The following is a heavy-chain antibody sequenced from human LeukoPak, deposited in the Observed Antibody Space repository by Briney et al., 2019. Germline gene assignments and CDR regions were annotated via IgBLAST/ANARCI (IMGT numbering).Heavy chain of an antibody. Sequence: GGSLRLSCAASGFTFSSYSMNWVRQAPGKGLEWVSSISSSSSYIYYADSVKGRFTISRDNAKNSLYLQMNSLRVEDTAMYFCARDSRAVTGSWSDLWGRGTLVTVSS. CDR2: ISSSSSYI. CDR3: ARDSRAVTGSWSDL. J-gene: IGHJ5*02. CDR1: GFTFSSYS. D-gene: IGHD6-19*01. V-gene: IGHV3-21*04.